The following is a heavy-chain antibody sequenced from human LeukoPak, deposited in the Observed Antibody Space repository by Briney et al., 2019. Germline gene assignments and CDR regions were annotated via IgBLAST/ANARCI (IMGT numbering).Heavy chain of an antibody. J-gene: IGHJ4*02. D-gene: IGHD6-13*01. CDR1: GFTVSSNY. CDR3: AIGSSWSYFDY. V-gene: IGHV3-53*01. CDR2: IYSGGST. Sequence: GGSLRLSCAASGFTVSSNYMSWVRQAPGKGLEWVSVIYSGGSTYYADSVKGRFTISRDNAKNSLYLQMNSLRAEDTAVYYCAIGSSWSYFDYWGQGTLVTVSS.